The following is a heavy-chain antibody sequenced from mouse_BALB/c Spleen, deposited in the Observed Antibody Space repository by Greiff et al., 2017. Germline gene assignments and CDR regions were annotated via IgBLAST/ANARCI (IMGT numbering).Heavy chain of an antibody. D-gene: IGHD2-1*01. Sequence: VQLQQSGPELVKPGASVKISCKASGYAFSSSWMNWVKQRPGQGLEWIGRIYPGDGDTNYNGKFKGKATLTADKSSSTAYMQLSSLTSVDSAFYFCARNYGNYAAWFAYWGQGTLVTVSA. CDR1: GYAFSSSW. J-gene: IGHJ3*01. CDR2: IYPGDGDT. V-gene: IGHV1-82*01. CDR3: ARNYGNYAAWFAY.